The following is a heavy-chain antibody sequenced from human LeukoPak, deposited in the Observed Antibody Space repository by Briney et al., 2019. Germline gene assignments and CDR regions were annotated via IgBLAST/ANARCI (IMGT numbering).Heavy chain of an antibody. CDR1: GGSFSGYY. J-gene: IGHJ4*02. Sequence: SETLSLTCAVYGGSFSGYYWSWIRQPPGKGLEWIGEINHSGSTNYNPSLKSRVTISVDTSKNQFSLKLSSATAADTAVYYCAGYYDSSGSFDYWGQGTLVTVSS. CDR3: AGYYDSSGSFDY. D-gene: IGHD3-22*01. V-gene: IGHV4-34*01. CDR2: INHSGST.